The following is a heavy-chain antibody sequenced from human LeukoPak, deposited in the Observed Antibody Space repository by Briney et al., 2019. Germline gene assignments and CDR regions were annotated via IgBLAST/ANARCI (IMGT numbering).Heavy chain of an antibody. Sequence: ASVTVSCKASSYTFTTYGFSWVRQATGQGLEWMGWISAYNGDTNYAQKLQGRVTMTTDTSTSTAYMELRNLRSDDTAVYYCASGGWWDGSGSYVPSGMDVWGQGTTVTVSS. CDR2: ISAYNGDT. CDR3: ASGGWWDGSGSYVPSGMDV. V-gene: IGHV1-18*01. D-gene: IGHD3-10*01. CDR1: SYTFTTYG. J-gene: IGHJ6*02.